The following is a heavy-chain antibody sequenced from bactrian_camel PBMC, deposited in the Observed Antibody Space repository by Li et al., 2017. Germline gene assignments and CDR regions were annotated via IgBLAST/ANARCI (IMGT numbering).Heavy chain of an antibody. CDR3: AADGVGYANLAA. CDR2: IVSDGRI. CDR1: QLPTSTYS. V-gene: IGHV3S53*01. J-gene: IGHJ4*01. D-gene: IGHD5*01. Sequence: HVQLVESGGGSVQAGGSLRLACAASQLPTSTYSLGWFRQAPGKEREGVAVIVSDGRINYADSVKGRFTVSKDNARDTLWLRLQMDNLEPEDSAMYYCAADGVGYANLAAGARGPRSPSP.